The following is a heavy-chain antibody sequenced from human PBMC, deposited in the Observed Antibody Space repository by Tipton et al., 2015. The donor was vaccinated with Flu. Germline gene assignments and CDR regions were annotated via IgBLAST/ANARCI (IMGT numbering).Heavy chain of an antibody. D-gene: IGHD5-18*01. CDR1: GDSISSTIYY. J-gene: IGHJ2*01. V-gene: IGHV4-39*01. CDR3: ARHGGYNYGFPRYFDL. CDR2: IYYSDNS. Sequence: TLSLTCIVSGDSISSTIYYWGWIRQPPGKGLEWIASIYYSDNSYYNPSLKSRVTISADTSKNQFSLRLSSVTAADTAIYYCARHGGYNYGFPRYFDLWGRGTLVTVTS.